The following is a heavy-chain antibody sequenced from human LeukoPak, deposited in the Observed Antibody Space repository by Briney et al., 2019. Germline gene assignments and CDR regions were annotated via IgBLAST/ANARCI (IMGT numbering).Heavy chain of an antibody. CDR1: GGSFSYFY. Sequence: PSETLSLTCTVSGGSFSYFYWSWIRQPAGKGLEWIGRVYASGSTNYNPSLKSRVTMSVDTSKNQFSLRLSSVTAADTAVYYCARGNYFDYWGQGTLVTVSS. D-gene: IGHD3-16*01. J-gene: IGHJ4*02. CDR3: ARGNYFDY. CDR2: VYASGST. V-gene: IGHV4-4*07.